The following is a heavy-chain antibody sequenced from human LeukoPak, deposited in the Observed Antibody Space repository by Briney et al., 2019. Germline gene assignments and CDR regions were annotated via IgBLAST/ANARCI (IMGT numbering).Heavy chain of an antibody. V-gene: IGHV1-8*02. CDR2: MNPNSGNT. Sequence: ASVKVSCKASGYTFTSYGISWVRQATGQGLEWMGWMNPNSGNTGYAQKFQGRVTMTRNTSISTAYMELSSLRSEDTAVYYCARARYCSSTSCYAYYYYYYMDVWGKGTTVTISS. D-gene: IGHD2-2*01. J-gene: IGHJ6*03. CDR3: ARARYCSSTSCYAYYYYYYMDV. CDR1: GYTFTSYG.